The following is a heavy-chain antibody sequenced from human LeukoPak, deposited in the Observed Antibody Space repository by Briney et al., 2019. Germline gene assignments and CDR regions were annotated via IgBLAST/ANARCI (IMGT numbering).Heavy chain of an antibody. Sequence: SETLSLTCTVSGGSISSSSYYWGWIRQPPGKGLEWIGSIYYSRSTYYNPSLKSRVTISVDTSKNQFSLRLSSVTAADTAVYYCARVRWLQLGYFDYWGQGTLVTVSS. D-gene: IGHD5-24*01. CDR1: GGSISSSSYY. CDR3: ARVRWLQLGYFDY. CDR2: IYYSRST. J-gene: IGHJ4*02. V-gene: IGHV4-39*01.